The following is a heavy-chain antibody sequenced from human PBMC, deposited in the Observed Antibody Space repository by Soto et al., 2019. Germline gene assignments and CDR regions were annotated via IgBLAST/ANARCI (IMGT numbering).Heavy chain of an antibody. J-gene: IGHJ6*02. CDR1: GFTFSSYG. Sequence: GGSLRLSCAASGFTFSSYGMHWVRQAPGKGLEWVAVIWYVGSNKYYADSVKGRFTISRDNSKNTLYLQMNSLRAEDTAVYYCARVPRPLALYYYGMDVWGQGTTVTVSS. V-gene: IGHV3-33*01. CDR2: IWYVGSNK. CDR3: ARVPRPLALYYYGMDV. D-gene: IGHD3-16*01.